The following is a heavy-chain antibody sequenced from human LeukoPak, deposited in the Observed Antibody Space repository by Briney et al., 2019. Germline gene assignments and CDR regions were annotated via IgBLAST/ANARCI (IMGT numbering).Heavy chain of an antibody. CDR1: GLTFCSHW. D-gene: IGHD2-15*01. Sequence: PGGSLRLSCAASGLTFCSHWMHWVRQAPGKGLEWVSAINGGGSNTYYADSVEGRFTISRDNSKNMVYLQMNNLRADDTAVYYCAKSVVVITFRFDDWGQGALVTVSS. CDR3: AKSVVVITFRFDD. CDR2: INGGGSNT. J-gene: IGHJ4*02. V-gene: IGHV3-23*01.